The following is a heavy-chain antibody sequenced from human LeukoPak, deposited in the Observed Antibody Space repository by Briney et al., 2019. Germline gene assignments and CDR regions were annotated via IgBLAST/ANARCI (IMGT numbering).Heavy chain of an antibody. CDR1: GFTVSSNY. CDR2: IYSGGST. CDR3: GRGDSNQSAVAVDY. Sequence: GGSLRLSCAASGFTVSSNYMSWVRQAPGKGLEWVSVIYSGGSTYYADSVKGRFTISRDNSKNTLYVQMNSLRAEDTAVYYCGRGDSNQSAVAVDYWGQGALVTVSS. J-gene: IGHJ4*02. V-gene: IGHV3-66*01. D-gene: IGHD6-19*01.